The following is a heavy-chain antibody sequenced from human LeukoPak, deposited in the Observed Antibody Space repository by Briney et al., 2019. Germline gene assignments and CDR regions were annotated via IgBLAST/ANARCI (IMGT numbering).Heavy chain of an antibody. CDR3: LAAATKGDDY. CDR2: IKPDGSEN. V-gene: IGHV3-7*05. D-gene: IGHD6-13*01. Sequence: PGRSLRLSCAASGFTFSNYWMNWVRQAPGKGLEWVANIKPDGSENFYVDSVRGRFTISRDNARNSLSLQMDSLRAEDTAVYYCLAAATKGDDYWGQGTLVTVSS. CDR1: GFTFSNYW. J-gene: IGHJ4*02.